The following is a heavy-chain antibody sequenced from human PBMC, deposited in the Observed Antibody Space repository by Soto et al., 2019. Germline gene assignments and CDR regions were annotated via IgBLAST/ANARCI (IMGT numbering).Heavy chain of an antibody. Sequence: PGGSLRLSCAASGFTFSSYAMHWVRQAPGKGLEWVAVISYDGSNKYYADSVKGRFTISRDNSKNTLYLQMNSLRAEDTAVYYCARDFEQLGLDGWFDPWGQGALVTVS. V-gene: IGHV3-30-3*01. CDR2: ISYDGSNK. J-gene: IGHJ5*02. D-gene: IGHD6-13*01. CDR1: GFTFSSYA. CDR3: ARDFEQLGLDGWFDP.